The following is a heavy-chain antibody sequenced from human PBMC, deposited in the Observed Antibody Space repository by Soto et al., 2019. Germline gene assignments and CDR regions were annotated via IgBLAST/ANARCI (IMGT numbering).Heavy chain of an antibody. V-gene: IGHV3-23*01. CDR1: GFTFSSYA. J-gene: IGHJ4*02. Sequence: PGGSLRLSCAASGFTFSSYAMSWVRQSPGKGLEWVSAIPGSGTSTYYAGSVKGRFTISRDNSKNTLYLQMNSLRVEDTAVYYCAKIGSSSSVSLPLVLLDYWGQRALVTVSS. CDR3: AKIGSSSSVSLPLVLLDY. CDR2: IPGSGTST. D-gene: IGHD6-6*01.